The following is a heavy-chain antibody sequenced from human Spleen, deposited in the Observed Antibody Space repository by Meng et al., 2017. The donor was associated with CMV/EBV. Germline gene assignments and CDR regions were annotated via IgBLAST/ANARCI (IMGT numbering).Heavy chain of an antibody. CDR2: ITADGTIT. J-gene: IGHJ6*02. Sequence: GGSLRLSCVASGFSFSSYWMHWVRQGPGKGLVWVSRITADGTITSYADSVRGRFTISRDNAKNTLYLQMDSLRAEDTAVYYCASIKSAIYGMDVWGQGTTVTVSS. CDR1: GFSFSSYW. D-gene: IGHD2-2*02. CDR3: ASIKSAIYGMDV. V-gene: IGHV3-74*01.